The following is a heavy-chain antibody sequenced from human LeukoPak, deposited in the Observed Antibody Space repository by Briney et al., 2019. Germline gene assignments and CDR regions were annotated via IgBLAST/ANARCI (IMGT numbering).Heavy chain of an antibody. J-gene: IGHJ4*02. CDR1: GFTFSSHA. V-gene: IGHV3-30-3*01. D-gene: IGHD3-10*01. CDR2: ISYDGSNK. Sequence: GRSLRLSCAASGFTFSSHAMHWVRQAPGKGLEWVAVISYDGSNKYYADSVKGRFTISRDNSKNTLYLQMNSLRAEDTAVYYCARDRAPLLWFGEYDYWGQGTLVTVSS. CDR3: ARDRAPLLWFGEYDY.